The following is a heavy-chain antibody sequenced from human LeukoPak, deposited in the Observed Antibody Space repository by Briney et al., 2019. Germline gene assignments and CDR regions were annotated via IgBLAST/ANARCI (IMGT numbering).Heavy chain of an antibody. CDR3: ARESDCSSTSCYTVFDY. CDR1: GYTFTSYD. D-gene: IGHD2-2*02. CDR2: MNPNSGDT. Sequence: ASVKVSCKTSGYTFTSYDINWVRQATGQGPEWMGWMNPNSGDTNYAPKFQGRVTMTRNTSIATAYMELGSLRSDDTAVYYCARESDCSSTSCYTVFDYWGQGTLVTVSS. V-gene: IGHV1-8*01. J-gene: IGHJ4*02.